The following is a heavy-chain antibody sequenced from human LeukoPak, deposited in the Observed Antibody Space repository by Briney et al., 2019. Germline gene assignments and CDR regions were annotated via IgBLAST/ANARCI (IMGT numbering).Heavy chain of an antibody. CDR1: GYTFTGYY. CDR2: INPNSGGT. V-gene: IGHV1-2*02. J-gene: IGHJ4*02. CDR3: ARAEYGDSGYFDY. D-gene: IGHD4-17*01. Sequence: ASVKVSCKVSGYTFTGYYMHWVRQAPGQGLEWMGWINPNSGGTNYAQKFQGRVTMTRDTSISTAYMELSRLRSDDTAVYCCARAEYGDSGYFDYWGQGTLVTVSS.